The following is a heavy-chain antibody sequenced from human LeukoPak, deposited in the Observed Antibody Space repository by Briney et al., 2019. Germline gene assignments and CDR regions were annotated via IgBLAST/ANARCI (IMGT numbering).Heavy chain of an antibody. CDR3: AREESYYFDY. CDR1: GGSISSYY. J-gene: IGHJ4*02. CDR2: IYYSGST. V-gene: IGHV4-59*01. Sequence: SETLSLTCTVSGGSISSYYWSWIRQPPGKGLEWIGYIYYSGSTNYNPSLKSRVTISVDTSKNQFSLKLSSVTAADTAVYYCAREESYYFDYWGQGTLVTVPS.